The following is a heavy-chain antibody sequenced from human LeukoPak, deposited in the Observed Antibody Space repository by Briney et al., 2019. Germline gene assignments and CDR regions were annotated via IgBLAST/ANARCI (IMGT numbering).Heavy chain of an antibody. V-gene: IGHV3-30*03. CDR3: ARGGDGSNIYWYFDL. D-gene: IGHD5-24*01. CDR2: LSYDGSNE. CDR1: GFPFSSYG. Sequence: PGRSLRLSCAASGFPFSSYGMHWVRQAPGKGLEWVAVLSYDGSNEYYADSVKGRFTISRDNSKNTLYLQMNSLRVEDTAVYYCARGGDGSNIYWYFDLWGRGTLVTVSS. J-gene: IGHJ2*01.